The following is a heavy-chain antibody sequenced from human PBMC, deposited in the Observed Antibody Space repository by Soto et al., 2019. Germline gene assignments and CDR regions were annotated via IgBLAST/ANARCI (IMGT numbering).Heavy chain of an antibody. D-gene: IGHD4-17*01. CDR1: GVSISYNY. Sequence: SETLSLTCTVSGVSISYNYCSWIRQVPWKGLEWIGYTFDSGITSYNPSLKSRATISGDPSKNQFSLRLTSVTAADTALYYCARGPSHDYGDAYFDDRGQGTLVPV. CDR2: TFDSGIT. J-gene: IGHJ4*02. CDR3: ARGPSHDYGDAYFDD. V-gene: IGHV4-59*01.